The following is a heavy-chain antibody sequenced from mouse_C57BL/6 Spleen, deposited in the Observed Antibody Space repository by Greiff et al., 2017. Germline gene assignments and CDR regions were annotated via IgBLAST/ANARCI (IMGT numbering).Heavy chain of an antibody. CDR1: GYTFTDYY. J-gene: IGHJ2*01. CDR3: GRRTRSYDYLDD. D-gene: IGHD2-3*01. V-gene: IGHV1-26*01. Sequence: EVQLQQSGAELVKPGASVKISCKASGYTFTDYYMNWVKQSHGKSLEWIGDINPNNGGTSYNQKFKGKATLTVDKSSSTAYMELRSLTSEDSAVYYCGRRTRSYDYLDDWGQGTTLTVSS. CDR2: INPNNGGT.